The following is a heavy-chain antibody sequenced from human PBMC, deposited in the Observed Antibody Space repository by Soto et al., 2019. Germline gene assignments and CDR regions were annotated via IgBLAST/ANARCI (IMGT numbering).Heavy chain of an antibody. Sequence: ASVKVSCKASGGTFRSYAISWVRQAPGQGLEWMGGIIPIFGTANYAQKFQGRVTITADESTSTAYMELSSLRSEDTAVYYCARGLESSYYYYGMDVWGQGTTVTVSS. J-gene: IGHJ6*02. CDR2: IIPIFGTA. CDR1: GGTFRSYA. V-gene: IGHV1-69*13. D-gene: IGHD6-13*01. CDR3: ARGLESSYYYYGMDV.